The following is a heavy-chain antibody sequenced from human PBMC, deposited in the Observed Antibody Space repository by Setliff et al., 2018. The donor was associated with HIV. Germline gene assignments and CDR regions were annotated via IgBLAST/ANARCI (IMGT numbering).Heavy chain of an antibody. D-gene: IGHD1-1*01. J-gene: IGHJ3*02. CDR3: ASAPEPRGGVFNI. CDR2: VYYNGES. CDR1: GGSISRGGRY. V-gene: IGHV4-31*03. Sequence: SETLSLTCTVSGGSISRGGRYWGWVRQHPGRGLEWVGYVYYNGESFYNPSLRGRITILQDKSKNQFSLEVRSVTAADTAIYYCASAPEPRGGVFNIWGQGTMVTVSS.